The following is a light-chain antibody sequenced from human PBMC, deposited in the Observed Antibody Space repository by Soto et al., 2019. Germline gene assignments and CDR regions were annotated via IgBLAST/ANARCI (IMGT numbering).Light chain of an antibody. J-gene: IGKJ2*01. CDR1: QGISGW. CDR3: QQYNSYPYT. V-gene: IGKV1-5*01. CDR2: DAS. Sequence: DIQMTQSPSTLSASVGDTVSITCRASQGISGWMAWYQQKPGKVPKLLIFDASSLESGVPSRFSGSGSGTIFTLTISGLQPGDFATYYCQQYNSYPYTFGQGTKLEIK.